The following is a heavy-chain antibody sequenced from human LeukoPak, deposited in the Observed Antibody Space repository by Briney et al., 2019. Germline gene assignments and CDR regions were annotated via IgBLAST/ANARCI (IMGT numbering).Heavy chain of an antibody. CDR3: ARDDPDWYFEL. CDR2: IYTSGSS. CDR1: GGSISSYY. J-gene: IGHJ2*01. V-gene: IGHV4-4*07. Sequence: SETLSLTCTVSGGSISSYYWSWIRQPPGKGLEWIWRIYTSGSSNYYPAFKIRVTMSVDTSKNQFSLKLSSVTAAETAVYYCARDDPDWYFELWGRGTLVTVSS.